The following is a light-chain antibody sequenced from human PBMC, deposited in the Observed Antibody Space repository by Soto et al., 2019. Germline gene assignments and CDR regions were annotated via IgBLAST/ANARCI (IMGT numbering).Light chain of an antibody. CDR1: QSVSSSY. Sequence: EIVLTQSPATLSLSPGERATLSCRASQSVSSSYLAWYQQKPGQAPRLLIYGASSRATGIPDRFSGGGSGTDFTLTISRLEPEDSAMYYCQQYIISVTFGQGTRLEIK. J-gene: IGKJ5*01. CDR2: GAS. V-gene: IGKV3-20*01. CDR3: QQYIISVT.